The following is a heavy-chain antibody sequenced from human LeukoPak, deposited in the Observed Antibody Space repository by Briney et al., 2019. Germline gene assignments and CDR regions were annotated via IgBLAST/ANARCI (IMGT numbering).Heavy chain of an antibody. CDR3: AKVGSGSGIDY. V-gene: IGHV3-48*03. CDR1: GFTFSSYE. J-gene: IGHJ4*02. Sequence: PGGSLRLSCAASGFTFSSYEMNWVRQAPGKGLEWVSYISSSGSTIYYADSVKGRFTISRDNAKNSLYLQMNSLRAEDTAVYYCAKVGSGSGIDYWGQGTLVTVSS. CDR2: ISSSGSTI. D-gene: IGHD3-10*01.